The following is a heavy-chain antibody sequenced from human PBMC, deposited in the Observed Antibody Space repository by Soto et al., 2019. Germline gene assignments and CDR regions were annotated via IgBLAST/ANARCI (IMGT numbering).Heavy chain of an antibody. CDR1: GGCLSRGSYY. Sequence: SENLSLTCTVSGGCLSRGSYYWSWIRQPPGKGLEWIGYIYYSGSTNYNPSLKSRVTISVDTSKNRFSLRLSSVTAADTAVYYCARDSVGPYYDFWSRHRKEGMDVRGKGTTVTVSS. V-gene: IGHV4-61*01. CDR3: ARDSVGPYYDFWSRHRKEGMDV. D-gene: IGHD3-3*01. CDR2: IYYSGST. J-gene: IGHJ6*04.